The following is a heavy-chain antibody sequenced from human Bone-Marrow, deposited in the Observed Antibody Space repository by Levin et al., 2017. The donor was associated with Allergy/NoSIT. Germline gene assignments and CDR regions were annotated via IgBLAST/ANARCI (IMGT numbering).Heavy chain of an antibody. J-gene: IGHJ4*02. V-gene: IGHV4-39*07. Sequence: SETLSLTCAVSGGSIRTNPYYWGWIRQPPGKGLEWIGSIYLTGDTYYNPSLKSRVTIFMDTSKNQFSLRLKSVLAADTAVYYCVRDRNHRPNSSFDYWGQGTQVTVSS. D-gene: IGHD1-14*01. CDR2: IYLTGDT. CDR1: GGSIRTNPYY. CDR3: VRDRNHRPNSSFDY.